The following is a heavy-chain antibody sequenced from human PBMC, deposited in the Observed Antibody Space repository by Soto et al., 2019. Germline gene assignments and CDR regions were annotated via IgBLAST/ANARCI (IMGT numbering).Heavy chain of an antibody. CDR2: ISTSSSNI. CDR1: GFSFSYYG. CDR3: ARETSTGNYYMDV. J-gene: IGHJ6*03. V-gene: IGHV3-48*01. Sequence: EVQLVESGGGLVQPGGSQRLSCAASGFSFSYYGMNWVRQAPGKGLEWVSYISTSSSNIYYADSVKGRFTISRDNAKNSLSLQMNSLRAADTAVYYCARETSTGNYYMDVWGKGTTVTVSS. D-gene: IGHD2-2*01.